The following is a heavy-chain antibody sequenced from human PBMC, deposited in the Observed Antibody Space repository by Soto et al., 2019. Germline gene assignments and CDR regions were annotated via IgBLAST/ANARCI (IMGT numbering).Heavy chain of an antibody. Sequence: QVPLVQSGAEVKKPGASVKVSCKASGYTFTSYAMHWVRQAPGQRLEWMGWINAGNGNTKYSQKFQGRVTITRDTSESTAYMELSSLRSEDTAVYYCARVLAAETHFDYWGQGTLVTVSS. CDR1: GYTFTSYA. J-gene: IGHJ4*02. CDR2: INAGNGNT. D-gene: IGHD6-13*01. V-gene: IGHV1-3*01. CDR3: ARVLAAETHFDY.